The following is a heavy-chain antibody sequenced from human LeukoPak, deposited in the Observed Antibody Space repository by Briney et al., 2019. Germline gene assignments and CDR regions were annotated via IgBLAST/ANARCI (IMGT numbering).Heavy chain of an antibody. CDR2: ILGSGGST. CDR1: GFTFSNYA. CDR3: AKWGDYDVLTGYYVPDY. V-gene: IGHV3-23*01. J-gene: IGHJ4*02. D-gene: IGHD3-9*01. Sequence: AGGSLRLSCAASGFTFSNYAMSWVPQAPGKGVEWVSAILGSGGSTYYADSVKGRFTVSRDNSKSTLYLQMNSLRAEDTALYYCAKWGDYDVLTGYYVPDYWGQGTLVTVSS.